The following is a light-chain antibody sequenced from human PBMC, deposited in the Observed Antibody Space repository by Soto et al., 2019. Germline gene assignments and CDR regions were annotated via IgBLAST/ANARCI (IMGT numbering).Light chain of an antibody. V-gene: IGKV3-15*01. CDR1: QSVAGN. CDR2: GVS. J-gene: IGKJ4*01. CDR3: QQSNNWPPLT. Sequence: MTQSPGTLSLSPGETATLSCRASQSVAGNLAWYQQKPGQPPRLLIYGVSTRATGVPARFSGSGPETDFSLTISSLQIEDFALYYCQQSNNWPPLTFGGGTKVDIK.